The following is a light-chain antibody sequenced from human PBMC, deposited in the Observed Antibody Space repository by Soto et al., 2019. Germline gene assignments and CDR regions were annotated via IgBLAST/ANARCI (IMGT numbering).Light chain of an antibody. J-gene: IGLJ3*02. CDR3: NSYINTTIPV. Sequence: QSVLTQPPSASGSPGQSVTISCTGTSSDVGGYNFVSWYQQHPGKAPKLMIYEVTKRPSGVPDRFSGSKSGNTASLTISGLKTEDEADYYCNSYINTTIPVFGGGTKLTVL. V-gene: IGLV2-8*01. CDR1: SSDVGGYNF. CDR2: EVT.